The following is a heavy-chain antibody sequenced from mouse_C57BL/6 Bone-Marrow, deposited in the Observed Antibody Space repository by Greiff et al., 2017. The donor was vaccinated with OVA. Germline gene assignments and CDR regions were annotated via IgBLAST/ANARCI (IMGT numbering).Heavy chain of an antibody. CDR2: IYPGDGDT. V-gene: IGHV1-82*01. CDR1: GYAFSSSW. D-gene: IGHD1-1*01. J-gene: IGHJ4*01. Sequence: QVQLQQSGPELVKPGASVKISCKASGYAFSSSWMNWVKQRPGKGLEWIGRIYPGDGDTNYNGKFKGKATLTADKSSSTAYMQLSSLTSEDSAVYFCAFITTVVAPYYYAMDYWGQGTSVTVSS. CDR3: AFITTVVAPYYYAMDY.